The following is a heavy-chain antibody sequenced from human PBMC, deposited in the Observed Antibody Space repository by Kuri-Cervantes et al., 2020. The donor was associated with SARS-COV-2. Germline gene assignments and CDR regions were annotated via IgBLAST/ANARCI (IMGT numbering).Heavy chain of an antibody. D-gene: IGHD2-2*01. CDR2: IIPIFGTA. V-gene: IGHV1-69*13. Sequence: SVKVSCKASGGTFSSYAISWVRQAPGQGLEWMGGIIPIFGTANYAQKFQGRVTITADESTSTAYMELRSLRSDDTAVYYCARGLNEYQLLRYYYYYGMDVWGQGTTVTVSS. J-gene: IGHJ6*02. CDR1: GGTFSSYA. CDR3: ARGLNEYQLLRYYYYYGMDV.